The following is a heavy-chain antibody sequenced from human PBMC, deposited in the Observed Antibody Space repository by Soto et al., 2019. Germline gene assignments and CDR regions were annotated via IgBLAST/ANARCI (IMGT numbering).Heavy chain of an antibody. Sequence: SETLSLTSTVSGGSIRSYFWSWIRQPAGKGLEWIGRIYPSGSTNYNPSLKSRVTMSVDTSKKEFSLKLNSATSADTAVYFCARESYAPFLDYWGQGILVTVSS. D-gene: IGHD3-16*02. CDR3: ARESYAPFLDY. V-gene: IGHV4-4*07. CDR2: IYPSGST. CDR1: GGSIRSYF. J-gene: IGHJ4*02.